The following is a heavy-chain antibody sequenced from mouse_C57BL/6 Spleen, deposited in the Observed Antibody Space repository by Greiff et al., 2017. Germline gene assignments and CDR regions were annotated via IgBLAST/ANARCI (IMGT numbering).Heavy chain of an antibody. D-gene: IGHD2-4*01. Sequence: VQLQQPGAELVMPGASVKLSCKASGYTFTSYWMHWVKQRPGQGLEWIGEIDPSDSYTNYNQKFKGKSTLTVDKSSSTAYMQLSSLPSEDSAVYYCARGGLIDYWGQGTTLTVSS. CDR2: IDPSDSYT. J-gene: IGHJ2*01. CDR1: GYTFTSYW. V-gene: IGHV1-69*01. CDR3: ARGGLIDY.